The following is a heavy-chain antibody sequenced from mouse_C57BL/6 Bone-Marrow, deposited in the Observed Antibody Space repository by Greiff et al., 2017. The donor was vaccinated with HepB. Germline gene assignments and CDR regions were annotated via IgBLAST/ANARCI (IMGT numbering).Heavy chain of an antibody. J-gene: IGHJ3*01. Sequence: QVQLQQPGAELVKPGASVKMSCKASGYTFTSYWITWVKQRPGQGLEWIGDIYPGSGSTNYNEKFKSKATLTVDTSSSTAYMQLSSLTSEDSAVYYCARAGYSNYDGGGFAYWGQGTLVTVSA. V-gene: IGHV1-55*01. D-gene: IGHD2-5*01. CDR3: ARAGYSNYDGGGFAY. CDR1: GYTFTSYW. CDR2: IYPGSGST.